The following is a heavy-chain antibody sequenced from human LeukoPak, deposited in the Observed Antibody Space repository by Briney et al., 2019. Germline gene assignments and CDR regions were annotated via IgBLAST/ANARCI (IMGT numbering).Heavy chain of an antibody. Sequence: GGSLRLSCAASGFTFSNYAMSWVRQAPGKGLEWVSAISGSGGSTYYADSVKGRFTISRDNSKNTLYLQMNSLGAEDTAVYYCAKDRAGSSGWKFFDYWGQGTLVTVSS. V-gene: IGHV3-23*01. J-gene: IGHJ4*02. CDR3: AKDRAGSSGWKFFDY. CDR2: ISGSGGST. CDR1: GFTFSNYA. D-gene: IGHD6-19*01.